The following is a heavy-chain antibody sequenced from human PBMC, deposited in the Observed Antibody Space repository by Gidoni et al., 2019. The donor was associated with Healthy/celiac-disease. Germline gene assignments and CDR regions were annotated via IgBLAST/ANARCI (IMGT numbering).Heavy chain of an antibody. CDR1: GYTFTSYA. J-gene: IGHJ4*02. CDR2: INAGNGNT. Sequence: QVQLVQSGAEGKKHGVSVKVSCKASGYTFTSYAMHWGRQAPGQRLEWMGWINAGNGNTKYSQKFQGRVTITRDTSASTAYMELSSLRSEDTAVYYCARARVTTVTTFYWGQGTLVTVSS. CDR3: ARARVTTVTTFY. V-gene: IGHV1-3*01. D-gene: IGHD4-17*01.